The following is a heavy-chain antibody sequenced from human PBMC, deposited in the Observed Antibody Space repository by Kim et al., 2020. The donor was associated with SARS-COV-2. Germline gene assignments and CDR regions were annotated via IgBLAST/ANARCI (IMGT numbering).Heavy chain of an antibody. CDR3: AKTGGKQGCHYFDY. CDR2: ICSGGSST. J-gene: IGHJ4*02. D-gene: IGHD3-16*01. CDR1: GFTFRSYA. Sequence: GGSLRLSCAASGFTFRSYAMSWVRQAPGKGLEWVSVICSGGSSTYYADSVKGRFTISRDNSKNTLYLQMNRLRAEDTAVYYCAKTGGKQGCHYFDYWGQG. V-gene: IGHV3-23*03.